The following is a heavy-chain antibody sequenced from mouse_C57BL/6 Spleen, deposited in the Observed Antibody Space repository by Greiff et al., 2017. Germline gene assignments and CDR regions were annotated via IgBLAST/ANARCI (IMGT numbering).Heavy chain of an antibody. J-gene: IGHJ1*03. CDR3: ARTLITTVVAKGWYFDV. V-gene: IGHV1-72*01. CDR1: GYTFTSYW. D-gene: IGHD1-1*01. CDR2: IDPNSGGT. Sequence: QVQLQQPGAELVKPGASVKLSCKASGYTFTSYWMHWVKQRPGRGLEWIGRIDPNSGGTKYNEKFKSKATLTVDKPSSTAYMQLSSLTSEDSAVYYCARTLITTVVAKGWYFDVWGTGTTVTVSS.